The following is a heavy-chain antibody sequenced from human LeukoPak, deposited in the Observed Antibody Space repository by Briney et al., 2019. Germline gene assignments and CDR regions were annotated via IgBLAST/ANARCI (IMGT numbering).Heavy chain of an antibody. J-gene: IGHJ4*02. V-gene: IGHV4-59*01. CDR1: GGSFSNYY. Sequence: SETLSLTCTVSGGSFSNYYWSWTRQPPGKGLEWIGYIYYSGSTNYNPSLKSRVTISVDTSKNQFSLRLSSVTSADTAVYYCARRYEPRRFNYGSGSYIDYWGQGTLVTVSS. CDR3: ARRYEPRRFNYGSGSYIDY. CDR2: IYYSGST. D-gene: IGHD3-10*01.